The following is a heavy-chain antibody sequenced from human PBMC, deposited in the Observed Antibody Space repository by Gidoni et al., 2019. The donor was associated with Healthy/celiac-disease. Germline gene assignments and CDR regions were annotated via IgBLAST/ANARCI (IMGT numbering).Heavy chain of an antibody. J-gene: IGHJ3*02. D-gene: IGHD1-26*01. CDR2: IDWDDDK. CDR1: GFSLSTSGMR. CDR3: ARGYSGSHEDAFDI. V-gene: IGHV2-70*04. Sequence: QVTLKESGPALVKPTQTLTLTCTFSGFSLSTSGMRVSWIRQPPGKALEWLARIDWDDDKFYSTSLKTRLTISKDTSKNQVVLTMTNMDPVDTATYYCARGYSGSHEDAFDIWGQGTMVTVSS.